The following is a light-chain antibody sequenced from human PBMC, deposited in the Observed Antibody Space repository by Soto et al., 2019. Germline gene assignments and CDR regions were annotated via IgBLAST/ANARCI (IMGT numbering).Light chain of an antibody. V-gene: IGKV3-20*01. CDR3: QQYGDSRV. CDR2: AAS. Sequence: DSVLTQSPGTLSSSPGERATLFCRASQSVTDNYLAWYQHKPGQPPRLLIYAASSRATGIPDRFSGSGSGTDFTLTISRLEPEDFAVYYCQQYGDSRVFGPGTEVDI. CDR1: QSVTDNY. J-gene: IGKJ3*01.